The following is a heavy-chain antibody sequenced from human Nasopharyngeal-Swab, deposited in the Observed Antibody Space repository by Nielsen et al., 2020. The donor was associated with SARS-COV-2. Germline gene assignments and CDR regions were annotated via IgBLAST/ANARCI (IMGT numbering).Heavy chain of an antibody. Sequence: SETLSLTCTVSGGSISSYYWGWIRQPPGKGLEWIGSIYYSGSTYYNPSLKSRVTISVDTSKNQFSLKLSSVTAADTAVYYCAREAITMVRGVMSTDYYYYMDVWGKGTTVTVSS. CDR2: IYYSGST. CDR1: GGSISSYY. V-gene: IGHV4-39*02. J-gene: IGHJ6*03. CDR3: AREAITMVRGVMSTDYYYYMDV. D-gene: IGHD3-10*01.